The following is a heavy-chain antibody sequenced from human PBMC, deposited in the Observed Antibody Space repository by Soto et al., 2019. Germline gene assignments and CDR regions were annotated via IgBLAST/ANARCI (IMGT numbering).Heavy chain of an antibody. CDR1: GYSISSGYY. Sequence: SETLSLTCAVSGYSISSGYYWGWIRQPPGKGLEWIGSIHHSGSTYYNPSLKSRVTISVDTSKNQFSLKLSSVTAADTAVYYCARLNGWSRYNWCDPWGQGTMVAVSS. CDR2: IHHSGST. V-gene: IGHV4-38-2*01. D-gene: IGHD6-19*01. J-gene: IGHJ5*02. CDR3: ARLNGWSRYNWCDP.